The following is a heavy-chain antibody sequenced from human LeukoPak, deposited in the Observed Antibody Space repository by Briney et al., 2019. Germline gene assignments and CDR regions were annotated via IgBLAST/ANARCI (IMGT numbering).Heavy chain of an antibody. V-gene: IGHV4-59*01. CDR3: ARLSSSWPNYYYYYMDV. Sequence: PSETLSLTCAVSGGSISSYYWSWIRQPPGKGLEWIGYIYYSGSTNYNPSLKSRVTISVDTSKNQFSLKLSSVTAADTAVYYCARLSSSWPNYYYYYMDVWGKGPRSPSP. CDR1: GGSISSYY. D-gene: IGHD6-13*01. CDR2: IYYSGST. J-gene: IGHJ6*03.